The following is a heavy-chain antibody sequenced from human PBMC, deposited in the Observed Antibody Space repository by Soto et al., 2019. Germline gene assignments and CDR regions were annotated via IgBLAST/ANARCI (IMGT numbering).Heavy chain of an antibody. CDR3: ARGSSRWDY. CDR1: GGYISSFY. D-gene: IGHD6-13*01. V-gene: IGHV4-4*07. CDR2: IYSGGRN. J-gene: IGHJ4*02. Sequence: PSKTLSLTCTACGGYISSFYWRWIRQPAGKGLEWIGRIYSGGRNNYNPSLKSRVTMSVDTSKNQFSLRLSSVTAADTAMYYCARGSSRWDYWGQGTLVTVSS.